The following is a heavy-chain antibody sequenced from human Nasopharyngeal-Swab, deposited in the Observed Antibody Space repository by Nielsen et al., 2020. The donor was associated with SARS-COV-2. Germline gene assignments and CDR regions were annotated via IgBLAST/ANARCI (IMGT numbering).Heavy chain of an antibody. CDR1: GFTFSSYW. D-gene: IGHD4-23*01. Sequence: GESLKISCAASGFTFSSYWMSWVRQAPGKGLEWVANIKEDGSEKYYVDSMKGRFTISRDNAKNSLYLQMNSLRAEDTAVYYCAGGNSADHWGQGTLVTASS. CDR2: IKEDGSEK. V-gene: IGHV3-7*03. CDR3: AGGNSADH. J-gene: IGHJ4*02.